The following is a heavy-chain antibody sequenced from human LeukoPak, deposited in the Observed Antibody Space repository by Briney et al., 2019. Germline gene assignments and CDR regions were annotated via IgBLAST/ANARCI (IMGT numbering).Heavy chain of an antibody. CDR3: AREASGSFDY. CDR1: DSSMSSGYY. D-gene: IGHD1-26*01. CDR2: VYHSGST. V-gene: IGHV4-38-2*02. Sequence: PSETLSLTCAVSDSSMSSGYYWGWIRQPPGKGLDWIGSVYHSGSTHYNPSLKSRVTISVDTSKNQFSLKLSSVTAADTAVYYCAREASGSFDYWAREPWSPSPQ. J-gene: IGHJ4*02.